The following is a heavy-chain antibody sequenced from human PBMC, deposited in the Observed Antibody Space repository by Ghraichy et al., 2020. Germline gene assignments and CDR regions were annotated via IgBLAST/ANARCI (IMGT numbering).Heavy chain of an antibody. Sequence: GGSLRLSCAASGFTFSSYRMHWVRQAPGKGLVWVSRIKSDGSSTTYADSVKGRFTISRDNAKNMLYLQMNSLRAEDTAVYYCTRSQYDTSLYTFDPWGQGTLVIVSS. V-gene: IGHV3-74*01. CDR1: GFTFSSYR. CDR3: TRSQYDTSLYTFDP. J-gene: IGHJ5*02. CDR2: IKSDGSST. D-gene: IGHD3-22*01.